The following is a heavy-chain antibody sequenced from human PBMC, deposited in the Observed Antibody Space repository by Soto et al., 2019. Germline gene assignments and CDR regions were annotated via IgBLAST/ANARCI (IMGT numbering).Heavy chain of an antibody. J-gene: IGHJ4*02. V-gene: IGHV3-23*01. CDR3: AKPLTTGYYFPFDY. CDR1: GFTFSVYA. Sequence: PGGSLRLSCAASGFTFSVYAMSWVRQPQGTGLEWVSTISGSGGSAYYADSVKGRFTISRDNSKNTLYLQMNSLRAEDTALYYCAKPLTTGYYFPFDYWGQGTLVTVSS. CDR2: ISGSGGSA. D-gene: IGHD3-9*01.